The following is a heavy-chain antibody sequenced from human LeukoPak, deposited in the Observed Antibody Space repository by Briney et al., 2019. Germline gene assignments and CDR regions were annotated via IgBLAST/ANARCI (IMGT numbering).Heavy chain of an antibody. J-gene: IGHJ4*02. CDR1: RYSFTSYW. V-gene: IGHV5-51*01. D-gene: IGHD3-22*01. CDR2: IYPGDSDT. Sequence: GESLKISCKGSRYSFTSYWIGWVRQMPEKGLECMGIIYPGDSDTRYSPSFQGQVTISADKSISTAYLQWSSLKASDTAMYYCVRRFEVVITTRGWTETLYYFDYWGQGTLVTVSS. CDR3: VRRFEVVITTRGWTETLYYFDY.